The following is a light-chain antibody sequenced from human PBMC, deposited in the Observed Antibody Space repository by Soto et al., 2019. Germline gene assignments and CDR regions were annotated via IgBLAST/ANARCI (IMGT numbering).Light chain of an antibody. J-gene: IGKJ3*01. Sequence: DIQITQYPNSLSASVGDRVTITCRASQSISSSNNKNYLAWYQQKPGQPPKLLIYWASTRESGVPDRFSGSGSGTDFTLTISSLQAEDVAVYYCQQYYSTPFTFGPGTKVDIK. CDR2: WAS. CDR3: QQYYSTPFT. V-gene: IGKV4-1*01. CDR1: QSISSSNNKNY.